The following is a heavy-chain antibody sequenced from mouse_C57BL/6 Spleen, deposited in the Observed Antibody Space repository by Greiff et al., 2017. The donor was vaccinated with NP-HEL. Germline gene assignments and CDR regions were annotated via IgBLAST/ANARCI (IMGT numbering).Heavy chain of an antibody. CDR2: IDPENGDT. J-gene: IGHJ4*01. Sequence: VQLQQSGAELVRPGASVKLSCTASGFNIKDDYMHWVKQRPEQGLEWIGWIDPENGDTEYASKFQGKATIPADTSSNTAYLQLSSLPSEDTAVYYCTTGYYYAMDYWGQGTSVTVSS. CDR3: TTGYYYAMDY. V-gene: IGHV14-4*01. CDR1: GFNIKDDY.